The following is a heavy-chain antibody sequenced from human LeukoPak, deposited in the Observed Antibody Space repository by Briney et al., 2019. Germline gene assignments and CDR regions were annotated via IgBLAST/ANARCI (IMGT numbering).Heavy chain of an antibody. Sequence: GESLKISCKGSGYSFTSYWIGWVRQMPGKGLEWMGIIYPGDSDTRYSPSFQGQVTISADKSISTAYLQWSSLKASDTAMYYCARQSPLEYCSGGSCYPSYYMDVWGKGTTVTVSS. V-gene: IGHV5-51*01. CDR2: IYPGDSDT. CDR1: GYSFTSYW. J-gene: IGHJ6*03. CDR3: ARQSPLEYCSGGSCYPSYYMDV. D-gene: IGHD2-15*01.